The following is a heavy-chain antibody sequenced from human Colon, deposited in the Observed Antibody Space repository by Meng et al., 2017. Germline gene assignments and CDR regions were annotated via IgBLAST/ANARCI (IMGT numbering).Heavy chain of an antibody. CDR3: ARDRKHYGERGWFDP. V-gene: IGHV4-30-4*01. D-gene: IGHD4-17*01. Sequence: QVQLQESGPSLAQPSQTLSLTCTVSGGSISSGDYYWSWIRQPTGKGLEWIGYIYYSGSTYSNASLKSRVTISIDRSKNQFSLKLSSVTAADTAVYYCARDRKHYGERGWFDPWGQGTLVTVSS. CDR2: IYYSGST. CDR1: GGSISSGDYY. J-gene: IGHJ5*02.